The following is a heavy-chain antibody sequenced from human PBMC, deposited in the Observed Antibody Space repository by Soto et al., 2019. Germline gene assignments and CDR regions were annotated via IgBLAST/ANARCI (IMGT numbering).Heavy chain of an antibody. CDR3: ARDHVNIVTTMDFHDGFDI. D-gene: IGHD5-12*01. J-gene: IGHJ3*02. CDR1: GGSISSYY. Sequence: SETLSLTCTVPGGSISSYYWGWIRQPPGKGLEWIGYIYYSGSTKYNPSLKSRVTISVDTSKNQFSLKLSSLTAADTAVYYCARDHVNIVTTMDFHDGFDIWGQGTMVTVAS. V-gene: IGHV4-59*01. CDR2: IYYSGST.